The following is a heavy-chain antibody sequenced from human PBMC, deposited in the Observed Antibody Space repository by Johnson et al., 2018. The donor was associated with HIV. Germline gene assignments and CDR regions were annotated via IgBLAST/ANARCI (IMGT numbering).Heavy chain of an antibody. V-gene: IGHV3-20*04. D-gene: IGHD5-18*01. CDR1: GFTFSDAW. CDR2: ITWNGGGT. CDR3: AKDKGIQLWLNAFDI. Sequence: QLVESGGGVVQPGRSLRLSCAASGFTFSDAWMGWVRQAPGKGLEWVSGITWNGGGTHYADSVKGRFTISRDNAKNSLYLQMNSLRAEDTALYYCAKDKGIQLWLNAFDIWGQGTMVTVSS. J-gene: IGHJ3*02.